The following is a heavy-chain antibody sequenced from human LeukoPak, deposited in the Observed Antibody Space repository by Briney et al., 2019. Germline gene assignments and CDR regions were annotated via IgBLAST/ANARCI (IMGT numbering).Heavy chain of an antibody. J-gene: IGHJ4*02. Sequence: ASVKVSCKASGHTFTSYYMHWVRQAPGQGLEWMGIINPSGGSTRYAQKFQGRVTMTRDTSTSTVYMELSSLRSEDTAVYYCARNPVTTKYFDYWGQGTLVTVSS. V-gene: IGHV1-46*01. CDR2: INPSGGST. CDR3: ARNPVTTKYFDY. D-gene: IGHD4-17*01. CDR1: GHTFTSYY.